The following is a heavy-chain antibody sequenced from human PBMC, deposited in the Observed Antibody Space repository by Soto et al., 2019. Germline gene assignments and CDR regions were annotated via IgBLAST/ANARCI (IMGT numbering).Heavy chain of an antibody. CDR2: INHSGST. D-gene: IGHD3-10*01. Sequence: PSETLSLTCAVYGGSFSGYYWSWIRQPPGKGLEWIGEINHSGSTNYNPSLKSRVTISVDTSKNQFSLKLSSVTAADTAVYYCARARFGEMVYYYGMDVWGQGTMVTVSS. J-gene: IGHJ6*02. CDR1: GGSFSGYY. CDR3: ARARFGEMVYYYGMDV. V-gene: IGHV4-34*01.